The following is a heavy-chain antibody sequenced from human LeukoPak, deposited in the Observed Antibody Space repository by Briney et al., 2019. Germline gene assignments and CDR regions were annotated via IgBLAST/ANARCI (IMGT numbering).Heavy chain of an antibody. CDR2: ISGRGGSK. Sequence: GGSLRLSCAAAGFTFSSYAISWVRQAPGKVLEWVSAISGRGGSKYNADCVKGGFTISRDNSKNTLYLKMNSLRAEDTAVYYCARGSEGYSSSWKSYYYYYMDVWGKGTTVTVSS. D-gene: IGHD6-13*01. CDR3: ARGSEGYSSSWKSYYYYYMDV. J-gene: IGHJ6*03. V-gene: IGHV3-23*01. CDR1: GFTFSSYA.